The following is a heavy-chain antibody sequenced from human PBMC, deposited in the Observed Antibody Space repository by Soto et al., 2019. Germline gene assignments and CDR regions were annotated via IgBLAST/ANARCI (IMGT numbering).Heavy chain of an antibody. D-gene: IGHD4-17*01. Sequence: QVQLQESGPGLVKPSETLSLTCTVSGGSISSYYWSWIRQPPGKGLEWIGYIYYNGSTNYDPSRKSRVTISVDTSKNQFSLKLSSVTAADTAVYYCARRYGGTLDCWGQGTRVTVSS. V-gene: IGHV4-59*08. J-gene: IGHJ4*02. CDR3: ARRYGGTLDC. CDR2: IYYNGST. CDR1: GGSISSYY.